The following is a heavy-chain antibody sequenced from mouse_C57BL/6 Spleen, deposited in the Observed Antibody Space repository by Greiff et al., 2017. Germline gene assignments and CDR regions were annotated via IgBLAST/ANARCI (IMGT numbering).Heavy chain of an antibody. CDR3: ARNGYAMDY. J-gene: IGHJ4*01. Sequence: EVMLVESGGGLVKPGGSLKLSCAASGFTFSDYGMHWVRQGPEKGLEWVAYISSGSSTIYYADTVKGRFTISRDNAKNTLCLQVTSLRSEDTAMYYCARNGYAMDYWGQGTSVTVSS. V-gene: IGHV5-17*01. CDR2: ISSGSSTI. CDR1: GFTFSDYG.